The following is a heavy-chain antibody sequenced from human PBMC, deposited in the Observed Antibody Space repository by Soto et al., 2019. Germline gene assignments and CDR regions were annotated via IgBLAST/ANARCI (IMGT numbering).Heavy chain of an antibody. CDR2: ISHTGTT. V-gene: IGHV4-59*01. J-gene: IGHJ6*02. CDR3: ARDLWGYCGTDCYPLDV. CDR1: GGSISSYY. Sequence: SETLSLTGTVSGGSISSYYWSWIRQSPGKGLEWVAYISHTGTTDYNPSLKSRLTISLDTSKNQFSLKLTSVTAADTAVYYCARDLWGYCGTDCYPLDVWGQGTTVTVSS. D-gene: IGHD2-21*02.